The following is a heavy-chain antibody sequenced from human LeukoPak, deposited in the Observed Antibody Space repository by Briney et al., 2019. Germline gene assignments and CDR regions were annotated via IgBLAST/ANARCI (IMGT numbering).Heavy chain of an antibody. CDR1: GFTFSTYS. V-gene: IGHV3-74*01. D-gene: IGHD6-13*01. J-gene: IGHJ4*02. CDR2: SSDGSST. CDR3: ARAPGYQFLTN. Sequence: GGSLRLSCAASGFTFSTYSMHWVRQAPGKGLVWVSRSSDGSSTNYADSVKGRFTISRDNAKNSLYLQMNNLRAEDTAIYYCARAPGYQFLTNWGQGTLVTVSS.